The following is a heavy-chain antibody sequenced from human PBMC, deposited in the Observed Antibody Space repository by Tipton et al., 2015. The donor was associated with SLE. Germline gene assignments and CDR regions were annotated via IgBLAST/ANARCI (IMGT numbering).Heavy chain of an antibody. CDR3: VRQAGGY. D-gene: IGHD4-23*01. V-gene: IGHV4-59*11. Sequence: LRLSCTVSGGSISSHYWSWIRQPPGKGLEWIGYIYYSGSTNYNPSLKSRVTISVDTSKNQFSLKLSSVTAADTAVYYCVRQAGGYWGQGSLVTVSS. J-gene: IGHJ4*02. CDR2: IYYSGST. CDR1: GGSISSHY.